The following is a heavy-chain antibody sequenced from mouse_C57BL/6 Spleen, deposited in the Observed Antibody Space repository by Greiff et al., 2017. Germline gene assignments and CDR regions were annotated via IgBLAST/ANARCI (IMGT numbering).Heavy chain of an antibody. Sequence: VKLQQPGAELVKPGASVKLSCKASGYTFTSYWMHWVKQRPGQGLEWIGMIHPNSGSTNYNEKFKSKATLTVDKSSSTAYMQLSSLTSEDSAVYYCARTEDDYDGYAMDYWGQGTSVTVSS. D-gene: IGHD2-4*01. V-gene: IGHV1-64*01. CDR3: ARTEDDYDGYAMDY. CDR1: GYTFTSYW. CDR2: IHPNSGST. J-gene: IGHJ4*01.